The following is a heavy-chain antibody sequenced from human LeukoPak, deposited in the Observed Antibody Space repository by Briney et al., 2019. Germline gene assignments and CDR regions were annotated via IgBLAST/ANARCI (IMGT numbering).Heavy chain of an antibody. J-gene: IGHJ3*02. Sequence: PSETLSLTCTVSGGSISSYYWSWIRQPPGKGLEWIGYIYYSGSINYNPSLKSRVSISVDTSKNQFSLKRSSVTAADTAVYYCARHLPLYGSGSYEDAFDIWGQGTMVTVSS. CDR1: GGSISSYY. D-gene: IGHD3-10*01. CDR2: IYYSGSI. V-gene: IGHV4-59*08. CDR3: ARHLPLYGSGSYEDAFDI.